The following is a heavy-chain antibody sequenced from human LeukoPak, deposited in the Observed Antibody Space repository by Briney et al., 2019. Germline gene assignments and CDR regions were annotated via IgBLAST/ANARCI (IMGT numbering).Heavy chain of an antibody. D-gene: IGHD3-22*01. CDR2: ISGSGDTT. CDR1: GFTFSSYA. V-gene: IGHV3-23*01. CDR3: AKGAYSSGYYGEYFQH. J-gene: IGHJ1*01. Sequence: PGGSLRLSCAASGFTFSSYAMNWVRQAPGKGLEWVSAISGSGDTTYYADSVKGRFTISRDNSKNTLSLQMNSLRAEDTAAYYCAKGAYSSGYYGEYFQHWGQGTLVTVSS.